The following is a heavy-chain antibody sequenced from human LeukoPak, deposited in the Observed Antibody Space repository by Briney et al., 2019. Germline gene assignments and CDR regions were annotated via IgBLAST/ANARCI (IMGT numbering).Heavy chain of an antibody. Sequence: PGGSLRLSCTASGFTFGDYAMSWVRQAPGKGLEWVGFIRSKAYGGTTEYAASVKGRFTISRDDSKSIAYLQMNSLKTEDTAVYYCTRDPVLLWFGEPHYYMDVWGKGTTVTISS. J-gene: IGHJ6*03. V-gene: IGHV3-49*04. D-gene: IGHD3-10*01. CDR2: IRSKAYGGTT. CDR3: TRDPVLLWFGEPHYYMDV. CDR1: GFTFGDYA.